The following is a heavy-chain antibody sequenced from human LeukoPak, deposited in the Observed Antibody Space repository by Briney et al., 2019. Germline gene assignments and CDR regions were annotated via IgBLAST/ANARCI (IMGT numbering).Heavy chain of an antibody. CDR3: ATRLRYFEYQH. CDR2: FDPEDGET. J-gene: IGHJ1*01. Sequence: ASVKVSCKVSGYTLTELAMHWVRQDPGKGLEWMGGFDPEDGETIYAQKFQGRVTMTEDTSTDTAYMELSSLRSEDTAVYYCATRLRYFEYQHWGQGTLVTVSS. V-gene: IGHV1-24*01. CDR1: GYTLTELA. D-gene: IGHD3-9*01.